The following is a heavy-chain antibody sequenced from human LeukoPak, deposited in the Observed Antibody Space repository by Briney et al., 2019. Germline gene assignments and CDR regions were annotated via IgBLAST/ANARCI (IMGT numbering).Heavy chain of an antibody. CDR1: GFTFSSYS. Sequence: GGSLSLSCAASGFTFSSYSMNWVRQAPGKGLEWVSYISSSSSTIYYADSVKGRFTISRDNAKKSLYLEMNSLRAEDTAVYYCARVMWMGWYFDSWGQGTLVTVSS. V-gene: IGHV3-48*04. J-gene: IGHJ4*02. CDR3: ARVMWMGWYFDS. CDR2: ISSSSSTI. D-gene: IGHD5-12*01.